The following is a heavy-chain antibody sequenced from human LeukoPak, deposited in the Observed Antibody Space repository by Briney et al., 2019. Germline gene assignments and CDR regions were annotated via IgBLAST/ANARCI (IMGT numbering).Heavy chain of an antibody. CDR2: IKEDGSEK. CDR3: ASQFWWAAVAGTTLDY. D-gene: IGHD6-19*01. V-gene: IGHV3-7*05. J-gene: IGHJ4*02. Sequence: GGSLRLSCAPSGFTFSNYAMNWVRHAPGGGREWVANIKEDGSEKYYVDSVQGRFTISRDNAKISLYLQMNSLRAEDTAVYYCASQFWWAAVAGTTLDYWGQGTLVTVSS. CDR1: GFTFSNYA.